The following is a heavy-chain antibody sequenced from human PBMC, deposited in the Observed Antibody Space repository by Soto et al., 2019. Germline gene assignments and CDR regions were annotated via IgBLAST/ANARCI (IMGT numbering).Heavy chain of an antibody. V-gene: IGHV4-31*03. J-gene: IGHJ5*02. CDR2: IYYSGST. D-gene: IGHD3-22*01. CDR1: GGSFSSGGYY. Sequence: SETLSLTCTVSGGSFSSGGYYWIWIRHHPGKGLEWIGYIYYSGSTYYNPSLKSRVTISVDTSKNQFSLKLSSVTAADTAVYYCAREYYYDSTKTNWFDPWGQGTLVTVSS. CDR3: AREYYYDSTKTNWFDP.